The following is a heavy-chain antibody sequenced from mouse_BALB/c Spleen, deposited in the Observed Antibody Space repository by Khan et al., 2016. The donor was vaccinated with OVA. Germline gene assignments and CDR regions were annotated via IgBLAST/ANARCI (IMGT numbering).Heavy chain of an antibody. CDR1: GYTFTNYG. V-gene: IGHV9-3-1*01. CDR3: ARSNGNYGFAY. CDR2: IHTYTGAP. D-gene: IGHD2-1*01. Sequence: QIQLVQSGPELKKPGATVKLSCKATGYTFTNYGMNWVKQAPGKGLKWMGWIHTYTGAPTYADDFKGRVALSLETSASTAYLQINNLKHEDTATYCGARSNGNYGFAYWGQGTLVTVSA. J-gene: IGHJ3*01.